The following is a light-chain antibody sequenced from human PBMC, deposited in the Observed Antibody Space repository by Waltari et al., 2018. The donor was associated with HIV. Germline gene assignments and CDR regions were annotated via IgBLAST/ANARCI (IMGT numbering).Light chain of an antibody. CDR2: SNN. V-gene: IGLV1-44*01. CDR1: SSNIGRNT. Sequence: QSVLTQPPSASGTPGQRVTISCSGSSSNIGRNTLNWYQQLPGTAPKLLIYSNNQRPSGVPDRFSGSKSGTSASLAISGLQSEDEADYYCAAWDDSLNGLVFGTGTKVTVL. J-gene: IGLJ1*01. CDR3: AAWDDSLNGLV.